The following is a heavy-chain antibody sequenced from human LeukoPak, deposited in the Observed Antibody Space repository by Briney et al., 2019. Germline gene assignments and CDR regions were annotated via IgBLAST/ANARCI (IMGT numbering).Heavy chain of an antibody. CDR3: AKLVYDILTGYYPYMDV. V-gene: IGHV3-23*03. CDR2: LYSGGST. J-gene: IGHJ6*03. CDR1: GFTFSSSA. Sequence: GGSLRLPCAASGFTFSSSAMSWVRQAPGKGLEWVSVLYSGGSTNYADSVKGRFTISRDNSQNTLYLQMNSLRAEDTAVYYCAKLVYDILTGYYPYMDVWGKGTTVTISS. D-gene: IGHD3-9*01.